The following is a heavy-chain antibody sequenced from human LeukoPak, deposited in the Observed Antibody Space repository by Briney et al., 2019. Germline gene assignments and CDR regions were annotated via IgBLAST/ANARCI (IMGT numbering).Heavy chain of an antibody. CDR1: GYTFTGYY. CDR2: INPNSGGT. J-gene: IGHJ4*02. D-gene: IGHD6-13*01. CDR3: ARVSAAGSRSRVFDY. Sequence: ASVKVSCKASGYTFTGYYMHWVRQAPGQGLEWMGWINPNSGGTNYAQKFQGRVTMTRDTSISTAYMELSRLRSDDTAVYYCARVSAAGSRSRVFDYWGQGTLVTVSS. V-gene: IGHV1-2*02.